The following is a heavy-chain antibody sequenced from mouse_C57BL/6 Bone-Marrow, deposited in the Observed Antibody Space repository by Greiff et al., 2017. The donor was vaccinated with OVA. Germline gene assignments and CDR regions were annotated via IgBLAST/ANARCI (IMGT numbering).Heavy chain of an antibody. V-gene: IGHV5-4*03. CDR3: AITPRDGYPAWFAY. D-gene: IGHD2-3*01. J-gene: IGHJ3*01. CDR2: ISDGGSYT. Sequence: EVKLVESGGGLVKPGGSLKLSCAASGFTFSSYAMSWVRQTPEKRLEWVATISDGGSYTYYPDNVKGRFTISRDNAKNNLYLQMSHLKSEDTAMYYCAITPRDGYPAWFAYWGQGTLVTVSA. CDR1: GFTFSSYA.